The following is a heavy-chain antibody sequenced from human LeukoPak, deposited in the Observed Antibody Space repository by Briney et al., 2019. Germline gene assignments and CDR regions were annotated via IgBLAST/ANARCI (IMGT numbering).Heavy chain of an antibody. CDR3: ARDIRFLEWLPNNWFDP. CDR2: ISAYNGNT. D-gene: IGHD3-3*01. CDR1: GGTFSSYA. V-gene: IGHV1-18*01. Sequence: APVKVSCKAPGGTFSSYAISWVRQAPGQGLEWMGWISAYNGNTNYAQKLQGRVTMTTDTSTSTAYMELRSLRSDDTAVYYCARDIRFLEWLPNNWFDPWGQGTLVTVSS. J-gene: IGHJ5*02.